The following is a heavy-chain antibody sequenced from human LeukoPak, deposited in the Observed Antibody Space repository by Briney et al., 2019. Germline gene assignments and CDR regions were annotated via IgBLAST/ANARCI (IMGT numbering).Heavy chain of an antibody. V-gene: IGHV3-23*01. J-gene: IGHJ5*02. CDR2: ISGSSGST. Sequence: PGGSLRLYCAASGFTFSSYAMSWGRQAPGKGLEWVSAISGSSGSTYYADSVKGRFTISRDNSKNTLYLQMNSLRAEDTAVYYCAKGSAAAGTGIDPWAREPWSPSPQ. CDR3: AKGSAAAGTGIDP. CDR1: GFTFSSYA. D-gene: IGHD6-13*01.